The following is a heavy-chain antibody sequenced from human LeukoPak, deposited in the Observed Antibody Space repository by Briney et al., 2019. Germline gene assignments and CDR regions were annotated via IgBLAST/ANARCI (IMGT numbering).Heavy chain of an antibody. J-gene: IGHJ6*04. CDR3: ARDVTAGAGAVGMAV. Sequence: SQNLSLTCVLSGDSVSNNIAAWNWIRQSPSRGLEWLGRTCYRSKWYNDYAVSVESRITINPDTSKNQFSLQLNSVTPEDTAVSYCARDVTAGAGAVGMAVWGKGTTVTVSS. D-gene: IGHD6-13*01. CDR1: GDSVSNNIAA. V-gene: IGHV6-1*01. CDR2: TCYRSKWYN.